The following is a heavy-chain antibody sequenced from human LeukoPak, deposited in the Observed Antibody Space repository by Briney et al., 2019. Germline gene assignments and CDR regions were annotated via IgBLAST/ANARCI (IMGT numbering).Heavy chain of an antibody. D-gene: IGHD2-8*01. CDR1: GFTFGSYS. CDR3: ARGGYYWEHAFDI. J-gene: IGHJ3*02. CDR2: ISSSSSYI. Sequence: GGSLRLSCAASGFTFGSYSMNWVRQAPGKGLEWVSSISSSSSYIYYADSVKGRFTISRDNAKNSLYLQMNSLRAEDTAVYYCARGGYYWEHAFDIWGQGTMVTVSS. V-gene: IGHV3-21*01.